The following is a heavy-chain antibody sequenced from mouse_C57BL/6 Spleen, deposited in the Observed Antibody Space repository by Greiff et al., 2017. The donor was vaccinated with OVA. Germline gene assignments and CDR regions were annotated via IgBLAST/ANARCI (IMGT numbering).Heavy chain of an antibody. V-gene: IGHV1-55*01. D-gene: IGHD4-1*01. CDR2: IYPGSGST. CDR3: ARTGYFDY. Sequence: QVHVKQSGAELVKPGASVKMSCKASGYTFTSYWITWVKQRPGQGLEWIGDIYPGSGSTNYNEKFKSKATLTVDTSSSTAYMQLSSLTSEDSAVYYCARTGYFDYWGQGTTLTVSS. CDR1: GYTFTSYW. J-gene: IGHJ2*01.